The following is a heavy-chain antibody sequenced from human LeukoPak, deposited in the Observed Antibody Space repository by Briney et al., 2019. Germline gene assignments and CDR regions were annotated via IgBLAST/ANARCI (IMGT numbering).Heavy chain of an antibody. CDR1: GFTFSSYW. V-gene: IGHV3-74*01. CDR3: ARAHYYGSGELPDY. CDR2: INSDGSST. J-gene: IGHJ4*02. D-gene: IGHD3-10*01. Sequence: GGSLRLPCAASGFTFSSYWMHWVRQAPGKGLVWVSRINSDGSSTSYADSVKGRFTISRDNAKNTLYLQMNSLRAEDTAVYYCARAHYYGSGELPDYWGQGTLVTVSS.